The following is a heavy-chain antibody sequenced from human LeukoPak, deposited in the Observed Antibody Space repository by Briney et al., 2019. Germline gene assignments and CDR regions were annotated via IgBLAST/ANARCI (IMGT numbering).Heavy chain of an antibody. CDR1: GYAFTAYY. CDR3: ARDYYDSSGFGAFDI. J-gene: IGHJ3*02. V-gene: IGHV1-2*02. Sequence: ASVKVSFKASGYAFTAYYIHWVRQAPGQGLEWMGWISGKDGGTHYGQKFQGRVTMTRDTSITTVYLDLSILTSDDTAVYYCARDYYDSSGFGAFDIWGQGTMVTVSS. CDR2: ISGKDGGT. D-gene: IGHD3-22*01.